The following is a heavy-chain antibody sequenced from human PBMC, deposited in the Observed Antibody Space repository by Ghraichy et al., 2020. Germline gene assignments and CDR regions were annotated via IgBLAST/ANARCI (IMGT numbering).Heavy chain of an antibody. CDR1: GGSFSGYY. CDR2: INHSGST. CDR3: ARGTHRGGSGFDAFDI. Sequence: SETLSLTCAVYGGSFSGYYWSWIRQPPGKGLEWIGEINHSGSTNYNPSLKRRVTISLDTSKNQFSLKLSSVTAADTAVYYCARGTHRGGSGFDAFDIWGQGTMVTVSS. D-gene: IGHD3-10*01. V-gene: IGHV4-34*01. J-gene: IGHJ3*02.